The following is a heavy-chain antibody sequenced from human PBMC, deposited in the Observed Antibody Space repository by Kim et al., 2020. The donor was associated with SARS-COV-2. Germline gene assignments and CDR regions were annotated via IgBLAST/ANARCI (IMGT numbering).Heavy chain of an antibody. CDR2: ISSSGSTI. V-gene: IGHV3-48*03. CDR1: GFTFSSYE. Sequence: GGSLRLSCAASGFTFSSYEMNWVRQAPGKGLEWVSYISSSGSTIYYADSVKGRFTISRDNAKNSLYLQMNSLRAEDTAVYYCARVGTQLGGAFDIWGQGTMVTVSS. D-gene: IGHD6-6*01. CDR3: ARVGTQLGGAFDI. J-gene: IGHJ3*02.